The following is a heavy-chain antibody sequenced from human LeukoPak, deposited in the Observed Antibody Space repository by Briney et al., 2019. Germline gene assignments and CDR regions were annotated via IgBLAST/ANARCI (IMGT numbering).Heavy chain of an antibody. V-gene: IGHV1-69*13. D-gene: IGHD1-1*01. CDR1: GDTFSSYA. J-gene: IGHJ6*03. CDR3: ARSGSRYSYYYYYMDV. Sequence: SVKVSCKASGDTFSSYAISWVRQAPGQGLEWMGGIIPIFGTANYAQKFQGRVTITADESTSTAYMELSSLRSEDTAVYYCARSGSRYSYYYYYMDVWGKGTTATVSS. CDR2: IIPIFGTA.